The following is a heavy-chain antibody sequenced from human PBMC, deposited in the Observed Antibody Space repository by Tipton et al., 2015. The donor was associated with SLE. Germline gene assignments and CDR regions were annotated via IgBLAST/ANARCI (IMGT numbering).Heavy chain of an antibody. CDR1: GGSFTTYY. J-gene: IGHJ4*02. CDR2: IYYIGTT. CDR3: ARDPAAAGTGTYFDY. D-gene: IGHD6-13*01. V-gene: IGHV4-59*01. Sequence: TLSLTCTVSGGSFTTYYWSWIRQPPGKGLEWIGHIYYIGTTSYNPSLESRVSISIDTSKNQFSLKLRSVTAADTAVYYCARDPAAAGTGTYFDYWGQGTLVTVSS.